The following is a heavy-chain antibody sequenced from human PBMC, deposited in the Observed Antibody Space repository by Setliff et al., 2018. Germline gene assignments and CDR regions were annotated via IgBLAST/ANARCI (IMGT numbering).Heavy chain of an antibody. CDR3: ARGGTFRYFDF. CDR1: GESIDSVATGNHY. J-gene: IGHJ4*02. D-gene: IGHD5-12*01. Sequence: PSETLSLTCIVSGESIDSVATGNHYWSWIRQPAGKGLEWIGHIYTSWSTNYNPSLKSRLTISVDTSKNQFSLKLRSVTAADTAVYYCARGGTFRYFDFWGQGAPVTVSS. V-gene: IGHV4-61*10. CDR2: IYTSWST.